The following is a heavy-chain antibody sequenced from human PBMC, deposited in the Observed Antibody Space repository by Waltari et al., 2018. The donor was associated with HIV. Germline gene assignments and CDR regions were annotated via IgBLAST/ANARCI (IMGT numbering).Heavy chain of an antibody. CDR1: GGSISSYS. D-gene: IGHD5-18*01. V-gene: IGHV4-59*01. CDR2: IYYSGST. J-gene: IGHJ6*02. CDR3: ARDLGYSYGRGGMDV. Sequence: QVQLQESGPGLVKPSETLSLTCTVSGGSISSYSWSWIRQPPGKGLEWIGYIYYSGSTNYNPSLKSRVTISVDTSKNQFSLKLSSVTAADTAVYYCARDLGYSYGRGGMDVWGQGTTVTVSS.